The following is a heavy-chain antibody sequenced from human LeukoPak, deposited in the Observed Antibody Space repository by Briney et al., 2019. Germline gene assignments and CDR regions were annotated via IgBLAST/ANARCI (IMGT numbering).Heavy chain of an antibody. V-gene: IGHV1-8*03. CDR1: GYTFTNYD. Sequence: GASVKVSCKASGYTFTNYDINWVRQATGQGLEWMGWMNPKSGHTGYAQKFQGRVTITRDTSISTAYMELRRLRSEDTAVYYCARVGDYYCSGRYYVFDPWGQGTLVTVSS. J-gene: IGHJ5*02. CDR2: MNPKSGHT. D-gene: IGHD3-10*01. CDR3: ARVGDYYCSGRYYVFDP.